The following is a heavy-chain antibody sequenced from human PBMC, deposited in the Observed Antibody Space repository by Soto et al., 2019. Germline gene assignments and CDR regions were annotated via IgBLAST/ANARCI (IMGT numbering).Heavy chain of an antibody. CDR3: ARARCSSGQCYYFDY. CDR1: GFTFSSYN. D-gene: IGHD2-15*01. Sequence: SGEGLVQPGGSLRLSCAASGFTFSSYNIHWIRQAPGKGLEFVSAISRSGDRTYYADSVKGRFTITRDNSKNTVWLQMGSLRAEDMAVYYCARARCSSGQCYYFDYWGRGALVSVSS. CDR2: ISRSGDRT. V-gene: IGHV3-64*02. J-gene: IGHJ4*02.